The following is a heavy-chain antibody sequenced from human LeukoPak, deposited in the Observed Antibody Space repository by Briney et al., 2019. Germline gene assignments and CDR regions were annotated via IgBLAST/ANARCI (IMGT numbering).Heavy chain of an antibody. V-gene: IGHV3-23*01. CDR2: LSGSGITT. J-gene: IGHJ4*01. Sequence: PGGSLRLSCAASGFSFSNSAISWVRQAPGKGLEWVSTLSGSGITTYYADSVKGRSTISRDNSKNTLYLQMNSLRAEDTAVYYCAKGIYSSGWSYFDYWGHGTLVTVSS. CDR3: AKGIYSSGWSYFDY. D-gene: IGHD6-19*01. CDR1: GFSFSNSA.